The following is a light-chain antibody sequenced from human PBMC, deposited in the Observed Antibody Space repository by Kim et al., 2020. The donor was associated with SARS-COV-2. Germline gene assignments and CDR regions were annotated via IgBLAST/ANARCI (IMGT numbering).Light chain of an antibody. J-gene: IGLJ2*01. CDR1: NLQFKY. CDR3: QVWDNSLGV. Sequence: SYELTQPPSVSVSPGETATISCTGDNLQFKYVCWYQRTAGHSPVLVLYRDNKRPSGIPERFSGSNSGSTATLTISGTQAMDEADYYCQVWDNSLGVFGAGTQLTVL. V-gene: IGLV3-1*01. CDR2: RDN.